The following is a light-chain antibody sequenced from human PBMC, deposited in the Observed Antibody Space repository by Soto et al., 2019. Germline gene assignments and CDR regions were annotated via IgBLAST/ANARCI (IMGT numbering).Light chain of an antibody. Sequence: DFPIPQSPCPLSLSAGDRFTITCRASQRISNWLAWYQQTRGKATKLLISDASSLETGVPSRFSGSGSGTEFIPTISSLQPDDFATYYCQQYSSYWTFGQGTKVDIK. CDR1: QRISNW. J-gene: IGKJ1*01. V-gene: IGKV1-5*01. CDR3: QQYSSYWT. CDR2: DAS.